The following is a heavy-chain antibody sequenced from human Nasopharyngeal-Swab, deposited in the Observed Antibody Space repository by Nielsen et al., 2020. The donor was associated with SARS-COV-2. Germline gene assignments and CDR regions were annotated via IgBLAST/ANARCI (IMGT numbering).Heavy chain of an antibody. CDR1: GYTLTELS. V-gene: IGHV1-24*01. CDR3: ATRDPSIVGATTPYDAFDI. J-gene: IGHJ3*02. D-gene: IGHD1-26*01. Sequence: KVSCKVSGYTLTELSMHWVRQAPGKGLEGMGGFDPEDGETIYAQKFQGRVTMTEDTSTDTAYMELSSLRSEDTAVYYCATRDPSIVGATTPYDAFDIWGQGTMVTVSS. CDR2: FDPEDGET.